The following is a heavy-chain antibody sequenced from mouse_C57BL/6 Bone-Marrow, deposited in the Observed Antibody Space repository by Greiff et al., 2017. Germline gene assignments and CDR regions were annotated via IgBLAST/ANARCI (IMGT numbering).Heavy chain of an antibody. D-gene: IGHD2-4*01. J-gene: IGHJ1*03. CDR1: GFSLTSYG. CDR3: AREEGYDYDEGWYFDV. Sequence: QVQLKESGPGLVQPSQSLSITCTVSGFSLTSYGVHWVRQSPGKGLEWLGVIWSGGSTDYNAAFISRLSISKDNSKSQVFFKMNSLQADDTAIYYCAREEGYDYDEGWYFDVWGTGTTVTVSS. CDR2: IWSGGST. V-gene: IGHV2-2*01.